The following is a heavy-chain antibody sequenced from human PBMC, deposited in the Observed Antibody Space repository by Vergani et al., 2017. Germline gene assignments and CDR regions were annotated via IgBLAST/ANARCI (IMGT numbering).Heavy chain of an antibody. Sequence: QVQLVQSGAEVKKPGSSVKVSCKASGGTFSSYAISWVRQAPGQGLEWMGGIIPIFGTANYAQKFQGRVTITADESTSTAYMELSSLRSEDTAVYYCARGGEIYCSSTSCYTGYFDYWGQGTLVTVSS. J-gene: IGHJ4*02. CDR1: GGTFSSYA. D-gene: IGHD2-2*02. CDR3: ARGGEIYCSSTSCYTGYFDY. V-gene: IGHV1-69*01. CDR2: IIPIFGTA.